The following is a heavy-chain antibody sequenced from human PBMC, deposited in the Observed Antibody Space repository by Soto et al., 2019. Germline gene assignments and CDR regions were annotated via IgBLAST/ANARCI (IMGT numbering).Heavy chain of an antibody. D-gene: IGHD5-12*01. CDR2: IYYSGST. V-gene: IGHV4-59*08. CDR1: GCTISRYY. CDR3: ARQPATGYNWFDP. Sequence: ETLSLTCNVSGCTISRYYWGWIRQPPGKGLEWIGYIYYSGSTNYNPPLKSRVTISVDTSKNQFSLKLSSVTAADTAVYYCARQPATGYNWFDPWGQGTLVTVSS. J-gene: IGHJ5*02.